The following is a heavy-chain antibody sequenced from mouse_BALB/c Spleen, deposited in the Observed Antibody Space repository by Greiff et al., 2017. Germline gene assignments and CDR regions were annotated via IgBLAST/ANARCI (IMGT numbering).Heavy chain of an antibody. Sequence: QVQLQQPGAELVMPGASVKMSCKASGYTFTDYWMHWVKQRPGQGLEWIGAIDTSDSYTSYNQKFKGKATLTVGESSSTAYMQLSSLTSEDSAVYYCARSEVYYRYDCAMDYWGQGTSVTVSS. V-gene: IGHV1-69*01. CDR2: IDTSDSYT. CDR1: GYTFTDYW. J-gene: IGHJ4*01. CDR3: ARSEVYYRYDCAMDY. D-gene: IGHD2-14*01.